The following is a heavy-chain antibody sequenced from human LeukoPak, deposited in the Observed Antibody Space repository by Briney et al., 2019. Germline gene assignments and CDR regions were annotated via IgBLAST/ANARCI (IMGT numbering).Heavy chain of an antibody. Sequence: GGALPLSRAASGFTFSSYGMHWVRQAPGKGLEGVAVISYDGSNKYYADSVKGRFTISRDNSKNTLYLQMNSLRAEDTAVYYCAKDYVLYGMDVWGQGTTVTVSS. CDR3: AKDYVLYGMDV. V-gene: IGHV3-30*18. CDR1: GFTFSSYG. J-gene: IGHJ6*02. CDR2: ISYDGSNK. D-gene: IGHD3-10*02.